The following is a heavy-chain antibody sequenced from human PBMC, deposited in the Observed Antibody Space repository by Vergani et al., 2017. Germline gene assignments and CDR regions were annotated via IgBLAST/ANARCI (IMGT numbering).Heavy chain of an antibody. V-gene: IGHV3-23*01. CDR1: GFTFSSYA. CDR3: ARDGRQDSNYYYMDV. J-gene: IGHJ6*03. Sequence: EVQLLESGGCLVQPGGSLRLSCAASGFTFSSYAMSWVRQAPGKGLEWVSAISGSGGSTYYADSVKGRFTISRDNSKNTLYLQMNSLRAEDTAVYYCARDGRQDSNYYYMDVWGKGTTVTVSS. CDR2: ISGSGGST. D-gene: IGHD2-15*01.